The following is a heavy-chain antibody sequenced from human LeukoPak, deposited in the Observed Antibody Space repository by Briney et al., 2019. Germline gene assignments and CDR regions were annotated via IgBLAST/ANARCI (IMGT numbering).Heavy chain of an antibody. V-gene: IGHV3-21*01. CDR3: ARRGVPAAHNLDH. CDR1: GFAFSSYS. D-gene: IGHD2-2*01. CDR2: ISSSSSYI. J-gene: IGHJ4*02. Sequence: GGSLRLSCAASGFAFSSYSMNWVRQAPGKGLEWVSSISSSSSYIYYADSVKGRFTISRDNAKNSLYLQMNSLRAEDTAVYYCARRGVPAAHNLDHWGQGILVTVSA.